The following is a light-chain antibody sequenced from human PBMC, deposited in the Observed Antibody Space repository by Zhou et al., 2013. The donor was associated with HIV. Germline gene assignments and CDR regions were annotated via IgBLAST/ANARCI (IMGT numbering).Light chain of an antibody. CDR2: KAS. V-gene: IGKV1-5*03. CDR1: ESISNW. J-gene: IGKJ3*01. Sequence: DIQMTQSPSTLSASVGDRVTITCRASESISNWLAWYQQKPGKAPKLLIYKASTLETGVPSRFSGSGSGTEFTLTISSLQPDDFATYYCQKYNTYWVTFGPGTKVDIK. CDR3: QKYNTYWVT.